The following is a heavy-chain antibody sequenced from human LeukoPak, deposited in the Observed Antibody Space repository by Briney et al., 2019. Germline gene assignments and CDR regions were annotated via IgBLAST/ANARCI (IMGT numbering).Heavy chain of an antibody. CDR2: IYPGDSDA. Sequence: GESLKISCKGSGYSFTSYWIGWVRQMPGKGLEWMGIIYPGDSDARYSPSFRGQVTISADKSISTAYLQWSSLKASDTAMYYCARPTYYDILTATGGAFDIWGQGTMVTVSS. V-gene: IGHV5-51*01. CDR3: ARPTYYDILTATGGAFDI. J-gene: IGHJ3*02. D-gene: IGHD3-9*01. CDR1: GYSFTSYW.